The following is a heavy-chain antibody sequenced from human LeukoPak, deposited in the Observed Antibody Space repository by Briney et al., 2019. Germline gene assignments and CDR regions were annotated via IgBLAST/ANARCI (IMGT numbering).Heavy chain of an antibody. J-gene: IGHJ4*02. V-gene: IGHV3-21*01. CDR2: IGGIGTYI. CDR1: GFTFSDYS. CDR3: VRDLD. Sequence: GGSMRLPCSASGFTFSDYSMNWVRQAPGKGLEWVSSIGGIGTYIYYADSVKGRFTISRDNPKNSVYLQMNSLRAEDTAIYYCVRDLDWGQGTLVTVSS.